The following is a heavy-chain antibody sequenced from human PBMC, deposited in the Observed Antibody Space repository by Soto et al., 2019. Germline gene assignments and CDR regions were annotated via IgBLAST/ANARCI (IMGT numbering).Heavy chain of an antibody. Sequence: PGGSLRLSCAASGFTFSSYSMNWVRQAPGKGLEWVSFFSSSSSYIYYADSVKGRFTISRDNAKNSLYLQMNSLRAEDTAVYYCARGQYSSGWYDYYYYGMDVWGQGTTVTVSS. D-gene: IGHD6-19*01. V-gene: IGHV3-21*01. CDR2: FSSSSSYI. CDR3: ARGQYSSGWYDYYYYGMDV. CDR1: GFTFSSYS. J-gene: IGHJ6*02.